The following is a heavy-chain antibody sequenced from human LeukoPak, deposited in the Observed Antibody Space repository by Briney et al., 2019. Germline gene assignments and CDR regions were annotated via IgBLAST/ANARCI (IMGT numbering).Heavy chain of an antibody. Sequence: GESLQISCKGSGYSFTSYWIGWVRQMPGKGLEWMGIIYPGDSDTRYSPSFQGQVSISADKSISTAYLQWSSLKASDTAMYYCVRQSQWLDSVPMFDYWGQGTLVTVSS. CDR3: VRQSQWLDSVPMFDY. CDR1: GYSFTSYW. V-gene: IGHV5-51*01. D-gene: IGHD6-19*01. J-gene: IGHJ4*02. CDR2: IYPGDSDT.